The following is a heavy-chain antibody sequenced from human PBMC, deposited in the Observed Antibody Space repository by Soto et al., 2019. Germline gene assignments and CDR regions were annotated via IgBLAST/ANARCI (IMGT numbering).Heavy chain of an antibody. J-gene: IGHJ6*02. CDR3: ASQYYDILTGDTTLYYYYGMDV. D-gene: IGHD3-9*01. V-gene: IGHV1-69*13. Sequence: SVKVSCKASGGTFSSYAISWVRQAPGQGLEWMGGIIPIFGTANYAQKFQGRVTITADESTSTAYMELSSLRSEDTAVYYCASQYYDILTGDTTLYYYYGMDVWGQGTTVTVSS. CDR1: GGTFSSYA. CDR2: IIPIFGTA.